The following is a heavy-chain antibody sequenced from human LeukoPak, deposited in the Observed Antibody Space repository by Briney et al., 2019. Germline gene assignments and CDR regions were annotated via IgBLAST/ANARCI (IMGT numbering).Heavy chain of an antibody. J-gene: IGHJ4*02. CDR1: GFTLSTYA. V-gene: IGHV3-23*01. Sequence: PGGSLRLSCAASGFTLSTYAMNWVRQAPGKGLEWVSAISGSGGSTYYADSVKGRFTISRDNSKNTLNLQMNSLRAEDTAVYYCANLASSVTTYWGQGTLVTVSS. D-gene: IGHD4-17*01. CDR2: ISGSGGST. CDR3: ANLASSVTTY.